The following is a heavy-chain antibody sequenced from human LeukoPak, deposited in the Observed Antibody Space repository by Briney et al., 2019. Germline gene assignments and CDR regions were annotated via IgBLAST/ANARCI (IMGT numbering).Heavy chain of an antibody. CDR2: TSGSGTST. J-gene: IGHJ4*02. CDR3: ARKLDHYLDY. D-gene: IGHD1-1*01. Sequence: PGGSLRLSCAASGFTFNNYVMNWVRQAPGKGLEWVSGTSGSGTSTYYADSVRGRFTISRDNSKNTLYLQMNSLRAEDTAVYYCARKLDHYLDYWGQGTLVTVSS. V-gene: IGHV3-23*01. CDR1: GFTFNNYV.